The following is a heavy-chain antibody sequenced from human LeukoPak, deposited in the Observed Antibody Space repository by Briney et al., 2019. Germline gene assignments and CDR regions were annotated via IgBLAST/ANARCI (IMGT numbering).Heavy chain of an antibody. Sequence: GGSLRHSCAASGFTFSSYEMNWVRQAPGKGLEWVSYISSSGSTIYYADSVKGRFTISRDNAKNSLYLQMNSLRAEDTAVYYCARVMVYAYDYWGQGTLVTVSS. CDR2: ISSSGSTI. CDR1: GFTFSSYE. J-gene: IGHJ4*02. CDR3: ARVMVYAYDY. D-gene: IGHD2-8*01. V-gene: IGHV3-48*03.